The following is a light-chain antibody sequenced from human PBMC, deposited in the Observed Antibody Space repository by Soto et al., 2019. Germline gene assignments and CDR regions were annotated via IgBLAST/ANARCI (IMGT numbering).Light chain of an antibody. CDR3: LQDNSYPRT. V-gene: IGKV1-6*01. J-gene: IGKJ1*01. Sequence: AIQMTQSPSSLYASVGDRVTITCRASQGIRTELGWYQQKPGKAPKLLIYGASTLQSGVQSRFSGSGSGTVFTLTISSLQSDDFATYYCLQDNSYPRTFGQGTKVEIE. CDR2: GAS. CDR1: QGIRTE.